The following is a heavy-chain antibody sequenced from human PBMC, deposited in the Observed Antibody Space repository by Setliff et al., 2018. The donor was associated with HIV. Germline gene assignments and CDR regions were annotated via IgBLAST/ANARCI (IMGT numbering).Heavy chain of an antibody. CDR1: VGTFSLDA. V-gene: IGHV1-69*13. CDR2: IIPIFNTA. J-gene: IGHJ5*02. CDR3: ARDQATGYEKVWFSWIDP. D-gene: IGHD5-12*01. Sequence: SVKVSCQASVGTFSLDAINWVRQAPGQGLEWMGGIIPIFNTANYAQKLQGRVTITADGSTSTAYMALSSLRFDDTATYYCARDQATGYEKVWFSWIDPWGQGTLGTVS.